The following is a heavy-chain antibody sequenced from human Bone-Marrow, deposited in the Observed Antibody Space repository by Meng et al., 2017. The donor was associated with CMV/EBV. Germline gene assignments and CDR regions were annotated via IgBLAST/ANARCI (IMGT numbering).Heavy chain of an antibody. V-gene: IGHV1-46*01. Sequence: ASVKVSCKASGYTFTSYYIHWVRQAPGQGLEWMGIINPSGGTTTYAQRFKGRVTMTRDTSPSTVYMELSSLISEDTAVYYCATELDSSGWTPPGYWGHGPLVTVSS. D-gene: IGHD6-19*01. CDR1: GYTFTSYY. CDR2: INPSGGTT. J-gene: IGHJ4*01. CDR3: ATELDSSGWTPPGY.